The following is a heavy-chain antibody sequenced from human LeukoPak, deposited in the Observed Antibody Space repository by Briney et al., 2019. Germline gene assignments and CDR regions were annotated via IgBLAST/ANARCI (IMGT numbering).Heavy chain of an antibody. CDR1: GYTFTSYG. D-gene: IGHD5-18*01. J-gene: IGHJ4*02. CDR2: ISTYNYNT. V-gene: IGHV1-18*01. CDR3: ARQVDTSMALPDY. Sequence: ASVKVSCKTSGYTFTSYGASWVRQAPGQRLEWMGWISTYNYNTNYAQKFRGRVTLTKDTSTSTVYMELRSLRFDDTAIYYCARQVDTSMALPDYWGQGTLVTVSS.